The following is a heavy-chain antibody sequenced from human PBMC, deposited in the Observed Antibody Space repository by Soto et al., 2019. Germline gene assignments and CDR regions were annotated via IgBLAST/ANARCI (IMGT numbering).Heavy chain of an antibody. CDR2: IYATGTT. CDR3: VRDGTKTLRDWFDP. V-gene: IGHV4-4*07. Sequence: PSETLSLTCTVSGASISGYYWSWIRKSAGKGLEWVGRIYATGTTDYNPSLKSRVMMSVDTSKKQFSLKLRSVTAADTAVYYCVRDGTKTLRDWFDPWGQGISVTVSS. D-gene: IGHD1-1*01. CDR1: GASISGYY. J-gene: IGHJ5*02.